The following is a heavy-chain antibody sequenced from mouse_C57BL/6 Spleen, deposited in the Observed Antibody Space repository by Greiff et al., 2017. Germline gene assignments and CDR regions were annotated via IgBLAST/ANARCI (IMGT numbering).Heavy chain of an antibody. D-gene: IGHD2-10*02. CDR2: ISSGSSTI. Sequence: DVHLVESGGGLVKPGGSLKLSCAASGFTFSDYGMHWVRQAPEKGLEWVAYISSGSSTIYYADTVKGRFTISRDNAKNTLFLQMTSLRSEDTAMYYCARSQYGNSFDYWGQGTTLTVSS. V-gene: IGHV5-17*01. CDR1: GFTFSDYG. CDR3: ARSQYGNSFDY. J-gene: IGHJ2*01.